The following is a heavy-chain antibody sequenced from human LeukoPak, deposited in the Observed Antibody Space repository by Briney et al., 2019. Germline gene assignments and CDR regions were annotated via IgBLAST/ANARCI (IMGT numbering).Heavy chain of an antibody. CDR1: GGSISSSSYY. J-gene: IGHJ4*02. Sequence: SETQSLTCTVSGGSISSSSYYWGWIRQPPGKGLEWIGSIYYSGSTYYNPSLKSRVTISVDKSKNQFSLKLSSVTAADTAVYYCARGASLPDPKWIPNPIDYWGQGTLVTVSS. V-gene: IGHV4-39*07. D-gene: IGHD5-12*01. CDR2: IYYSGST. CDR3: ARGASLPDPKWIPNPIDY.